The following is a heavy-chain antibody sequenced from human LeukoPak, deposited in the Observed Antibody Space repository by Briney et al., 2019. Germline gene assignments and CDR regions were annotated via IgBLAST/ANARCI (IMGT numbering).Heavy chain of an antibody. CDR1: GFTFSNYW. Sequence: GGSLRLSCAASGFTFSNYWMTWVRQAPGRGLEWVANIRQDGSEKYYVDSVKGRFTISRDNAKNSLYLQMNSLRAEDTAVYYCARDYVWGGDRCTDYWGQGTLVTVSS. V-gene: IGHV3-7*05. D-gene: IGHD3-16*02. J-gene: IGHJ4*02. CDR3: ARDYVWGGDRCTDY. CDR2: IRQDGSEK.